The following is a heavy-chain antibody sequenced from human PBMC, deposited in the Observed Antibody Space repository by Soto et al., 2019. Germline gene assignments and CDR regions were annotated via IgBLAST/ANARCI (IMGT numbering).Heavy chain of an antibody. D-gene: IGHD1-7*01. CDR2: INPNSGGT. J-gene: IGHJ5*02. CDR3: ARDRLELPLYNWFDP. Sequence: ASVKVSCKASGDTFSGYYIHWLRQAPGQGLEWMGWINPNSGGTNYAQKFQGRVTMNREMSIRTDYMGLSRLRSDDTDVYYCARDRLELPLYNWFDPGGQGTRVTVSS. V-gene: IGHV1-2*02. CDR1: GDTFSGYY.